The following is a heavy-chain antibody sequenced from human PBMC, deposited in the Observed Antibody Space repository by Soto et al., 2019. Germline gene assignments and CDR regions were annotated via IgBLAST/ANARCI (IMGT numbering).Heavy chain of an antibody. CDR3: AKQVRDGTSSPYYFDY. CDR2: ISSAVNT. V-gene: IGHV3-23*01. J-gene: IGHJ4*02. Sequence: GGSLRLSCAGSGFTFSNYAMSWVRQAPGKGLEWVSAISSAVNTYYADSVKGRFTISRDNSKNTLSLQMNSLRAEDTAVYYCAKQVRDGTSSPYYFDYWGQGTLVTVAS. CDR1: GFTFSNYA. D-gene: IGHD6-6*01.